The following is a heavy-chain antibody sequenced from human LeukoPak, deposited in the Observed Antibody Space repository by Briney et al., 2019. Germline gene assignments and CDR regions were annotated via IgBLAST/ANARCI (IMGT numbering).Heavy chain of an antibody. CDR2: ISSSSSYI. V-gene: IGHV3-21*01. Sequence: GGSLRLSCAASGFTFSSYSMNWVRQAPGKGLEWVSSISSSSSYIYYADSVKGRFTISRDNAKNSLYLQINSLRAEDTAVYYCAPYPEVGFDYWGQGTLVTVSS. CDR3: APYPEVGFDY. J-gene: IGHJ4*02. D-gene: IGHD3-10*01. CDR1: GFTFSSYS.